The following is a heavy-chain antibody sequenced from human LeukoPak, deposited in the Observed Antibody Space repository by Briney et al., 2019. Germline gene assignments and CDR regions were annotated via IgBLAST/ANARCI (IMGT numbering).Heavy chain of an antibody. CDR2: IRGNGGST. Sequence: GGSLRLSCAASGFSFSNYAMNWVRQAPGKGLEWVSSIRGNGGSTYYAASVKGRFVISRDNAKNSLYLQMNSLRAEDTAVYYCARLVGMVTTYDIWGQGTMVTVSS. J-gene: IGHJ3*02. CDR3: ARLVGMVTTYDI. V-gene: IGHV3-23*01. CDR1: GFSFSNYA. D-gene: IGHD5-24*01.